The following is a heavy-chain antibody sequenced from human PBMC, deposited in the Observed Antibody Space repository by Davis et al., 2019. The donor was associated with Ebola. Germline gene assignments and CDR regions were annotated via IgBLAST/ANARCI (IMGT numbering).Heavy chain of an antibody. CDR3: ARQTGLAAAGRGVDY. CDR2: IYYSGST. CDR1: GGSISSGGYS. V-gene: IGHV4-30-4*07. D-gene: IGHD6-13*01. J-gene: IGHJ4*02. Sequence: SETLSLTCAVSGGSISSGGYSWSWIRQPPGKGLEWIGYIYYSGSTYYNPSLKSRVTISVDTSKNQFSLKLSSVTAADTAVYYCARQTGLAAAGRGVDYWGQGTLVTVSS.